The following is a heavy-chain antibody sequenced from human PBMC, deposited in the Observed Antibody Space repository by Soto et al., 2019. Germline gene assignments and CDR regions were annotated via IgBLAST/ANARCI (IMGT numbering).Heavy chain of an antibody. CDR1: VLTWIIYS. CDR3: EKDDMAYSDFWS. D-gene: IGHD3-3*01. J-gene: IGHJ4*02. CDR2: ISNSGRST. Sequence: GGSXRLSGSSSVLTWIIYSIIWFRQAPGKGLEWVSHISNSGRSTKYADSVKGRFTISRDNSKNTLYLQMNSLRAEDTAIYYCEKDDMAYSDFWSWGQGTLVTVYS. V-gene: IGHV3-23*01.